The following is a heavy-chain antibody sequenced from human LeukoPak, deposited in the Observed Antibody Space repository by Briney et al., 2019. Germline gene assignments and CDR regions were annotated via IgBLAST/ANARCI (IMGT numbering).Heavy chain of an antibody. V-gene: IGHV4-34*01. J-gene: IGHJ6*02. CDR1: GGSFSGYY. D-gene: IGHD1-26*01. Sequence: SETLSLTCAVYGGSFSGYYWSWIRQPPGKGLEWIGEINHSGSTNSNPSLKSRVTISVDTSKNQFSLKLSSVTAADTAVYYCARGAVGATRFYYYYGMDVWGQGTTVTVSS. CDR2: INHSGST. CDR3: ARGAVGATRFYYYYGMDV.